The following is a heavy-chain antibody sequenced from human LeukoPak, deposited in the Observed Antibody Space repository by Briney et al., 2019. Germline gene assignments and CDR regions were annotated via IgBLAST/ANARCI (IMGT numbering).Heavy chain of an antibody. CDR1: GFTFSSYW. CDR2: IKVDGSEK. V-gene: IGHV3-7*05. D-gene: IGHD3-22*01. Sequence: PGGSLRLSCAASGFTFSSYWMSWVRQAPGKGLEWVANIKVDGSEKYYADSVKGRFTISRDNAKNSLFLQMNSLRAEDTAVYYCARVYYSPNWFDPWGQGTLVTVSS. J-gene: IGHJ5*02. CDR3: ARVYYSPNWFDP.